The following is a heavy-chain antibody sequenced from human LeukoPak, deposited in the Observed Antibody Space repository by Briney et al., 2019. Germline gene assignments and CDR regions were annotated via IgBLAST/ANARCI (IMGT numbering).Heavy chain of an antibody. CDR1: GYTLTELS. J-gene: IGHJ4*02. CDR3: ATAGGRSSSWLFDY. CDR2: FDPEDGET. V-gene: IGHV1-24*01. Sequence: ASVKVSCKVSGYTLTELSMHWVRQAPGKGLEWMGGFDPEDGETIYAQKFQGRVTTTEDTSTDTAYMELSSLRSEDTAVYYCATAGGRSSSWLFDYWGQGTLVTVSS. D-gene: IGHD6-13*01.